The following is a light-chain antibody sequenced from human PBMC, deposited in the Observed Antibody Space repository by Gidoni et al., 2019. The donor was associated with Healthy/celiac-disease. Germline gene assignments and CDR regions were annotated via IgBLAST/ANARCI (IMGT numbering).Light chain of an antibody. J-gene: IGKJ1*01. CDR1: QSVSSSY. Sequence: EIVLTQSPGTLSLSPGERATLSCRASQSVSSSYLAWYQQKPGQTPRLLIYGASSRATGIPHSFSGSGYGTDFTLTISRLEPEDFAVYYCQQYGSSSTWTFGQGTKVEIK. V-gene: IGKV3-20*01. CDR2: GAS. CDR3: QQYGSSSTWT.